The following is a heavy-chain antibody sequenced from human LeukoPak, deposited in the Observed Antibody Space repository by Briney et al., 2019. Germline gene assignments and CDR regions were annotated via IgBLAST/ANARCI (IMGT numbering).Heavy chain of an antibody. CDR1: GFSFSSSD. Sequence: GGSLRLSCAASGFSFSSSDMNWVRQAPGKGLEWVSYISSSSSTMYYADSVKGRFTISRDNAKNPLYLLMNSLRAEDTAVYYCARADYWGQGTLVTVSS. CDR3: ARADY. V-gene: IGHV3-48*03. J-gene: IGHJ4*02. CDR2: ISSSSSTM.